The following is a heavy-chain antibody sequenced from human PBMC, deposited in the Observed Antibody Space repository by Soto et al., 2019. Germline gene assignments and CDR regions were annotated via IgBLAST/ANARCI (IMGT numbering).Heavy chain of an antibody. J-gene: IGHJ4*02. V-gene: IGHV1-18*01. Sequence: VQLVQSGAEVKKPGASVKVSCKTSGYTFTTYGIGWVRQAPGQGLEWMGWISHYTGVTHYAQKFQGRVTLTADPSPITAYMDLRSLGSDYTGVYYCARVRPLWFRELWGRGQGTLVTVSS. CDR1: GYTFTTYG. CDR2: ISHYTGVT. D-gene: IGHD3-10*01. CDR3: ARVRPLWFRELWG.